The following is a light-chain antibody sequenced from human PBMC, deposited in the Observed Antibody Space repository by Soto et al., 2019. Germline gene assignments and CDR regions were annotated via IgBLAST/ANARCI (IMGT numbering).Light chain of an antibody. CDR3: QTWGSGIVV. J-gene: IGLJ2*01. Sequence: QSVLTQSPSVSASLGASVKLTCTLSSGHSNYAIAWHQQQSEKGPRYLMKLNSDGSHSKGDGIPDRFSGSSSGAERYLTISSLQSEDQADYYCQTWGSGIVVFGGGTKLTVL. CDR1: SGHSNYA. CDR2: LNSDGSH. V-gene: IGLV4-69*01.